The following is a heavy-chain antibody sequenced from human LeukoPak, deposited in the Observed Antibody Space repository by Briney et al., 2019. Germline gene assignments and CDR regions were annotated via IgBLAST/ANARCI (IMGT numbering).Heavy chain of an antibody. Sequence: PSETLSLTCAVYGGSFSGYYWSWIRQPPGKGLEWIGEINHSGSTNYNPSLKSRVTISVDTSKNQFSLKLSSVTAADTAVYYCARRESGSYIAYWGQGTLVTVSS. CDR2: INHSGST. V-gene: IGHV4-34*01. J-gene: IGHJ4*02. CDR3: ARRESGSYIAY. CDR1: GGSFSGYY. D-gene: IGHD3-10*01.